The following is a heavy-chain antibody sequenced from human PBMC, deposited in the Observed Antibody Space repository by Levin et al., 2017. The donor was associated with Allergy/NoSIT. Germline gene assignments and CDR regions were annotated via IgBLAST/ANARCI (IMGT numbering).Heavy chain of an antibody. D-gene: IGHD3-22*01. CDR3: ARDKWNFYDSSGYPGYPGASYYYYGMDV. CDR2: INSDGSST. Sequence: SGGSLRLSCAASGFTFSNYWMHWVRQAPGKGLVWVSRINSDGSSTNYADSVKGRFTISRDNVKNTLYLQMNSLRAEDTAVYFCARDKWNFYDSSGYPGYPGASYYYYGMDVWGQGTTVTVSS. J-gene: IGHJ6*02. V-gene: IGHV3-74*01. CDR1: GFTFSNYW.